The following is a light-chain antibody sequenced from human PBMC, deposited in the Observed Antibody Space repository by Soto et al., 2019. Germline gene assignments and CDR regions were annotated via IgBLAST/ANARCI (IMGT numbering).Light chain of an antibody. CDR1: SSDVGGYSY. J-gene: IGLJ1*01. CDR2: DVS. CDR3: SSYTSSSPYV. V-gene: IGLV2-14*01. Sequence: QSALTQPASVSGSPGHSITISCTGTSSDVGGYSYVSWYQQHPGKAPKLMIYDVSNRPSGVSNRFSGSKSGNTASLTISGLQAEDEADYYCSSYTSSSPYVFGTGTKVTV.